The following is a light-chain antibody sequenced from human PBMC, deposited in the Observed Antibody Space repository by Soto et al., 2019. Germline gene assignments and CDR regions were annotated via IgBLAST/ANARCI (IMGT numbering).Light chain of an antibody. Sequence: VLTQSPGTLSLSPGERATLSCRASQSVSTNYLAWYQQTPGQAPRLLIYGASTRATAIPDRFSGSGSGTDFTLTINRLEPEDFAVYYCQQRSNWPPYFGQGTRLEIK. CDR1: QSVSTNY. V-gene: IGKV3D-20*02. CDR3: QQRSNWPPY. CDR2: GAS. J-gene: IGKJ5*01.